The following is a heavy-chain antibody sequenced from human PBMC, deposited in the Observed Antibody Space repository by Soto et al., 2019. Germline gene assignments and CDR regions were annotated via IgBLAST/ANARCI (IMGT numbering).Heavy chain of an antibody. D-gene: IGHD3-10*02. CDR2: IDSDGSST. CDR3: AKDQLYIRGVIHNWFDP. V-gene: IGHV3-74*01. J-gene: IGHJ5*02. Sequence: GGSLRLSCAASGFTFSSYWMHWVRQTPEKGLVWVSHIDSDGSSTTYADSVKGRFTISRDNSKNTLYLQMNSLRAEDTAAYYCAKDQLYIRGVIHNWFDPWGQGTLVTVSS. CDR1: GFTFSSYW.